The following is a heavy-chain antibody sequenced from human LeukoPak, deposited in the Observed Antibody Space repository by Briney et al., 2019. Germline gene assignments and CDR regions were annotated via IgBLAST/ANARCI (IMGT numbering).Heavy chain of an antibody. J-gene: IGHJ4*02. CDR2: INPNSGGT. Sequence: ASVKVSCKASGYTFTGYSMHWVRQAPGQGLEWMGWINPNSGGTNYPQKFQGRVTMTRDTSISTAYMELSRLRSDDTAVYYCARERSGYYYSDYWGQGTLVTVSS. V-gene: IGHV1-2*02. D-gene: IGHD3-22*01. CDR3: ARERSGYYYSDY. CDR1: GYTFTGYS.